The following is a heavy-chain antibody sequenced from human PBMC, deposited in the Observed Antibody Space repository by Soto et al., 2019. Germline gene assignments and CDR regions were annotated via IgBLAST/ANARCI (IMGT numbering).Heavy chain of an antibody. V-gene: IGHV3-23*01. CDR2: ITGSGGST. CDR3: AGYSSSSTGEFDI. J-gene: IGHJ3*02. CDR1: GFTFRSYA. D-gene: IGHD6-13*01. Sequence: PGGSLRLSCAASGFTFRSYAMSWVRQAPGKGLEWVSAITGSGGSTYYADSVKGRFTISRDNSRNTLYLQMNSLRAEDTAVYYCAGYSSSSTGEFDIWGQGTMVNVSS.